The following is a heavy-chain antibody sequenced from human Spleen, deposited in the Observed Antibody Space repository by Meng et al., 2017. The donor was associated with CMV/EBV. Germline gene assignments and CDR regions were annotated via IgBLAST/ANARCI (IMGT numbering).Heavy chain of an antibody. CDR3: TTLEQDGVDV. CDR2: ISYDGSNK. J-gene: IGHJ6*02. D-gene: IGHD1/OR15-1a*01. CDR1: GFTFSSYA. Sequence: GESLKISCAASGFTFSSYAMHWVRQAPGKGLEWVAVISYDGSNKYYADSVKGRFTISRDNSKNTLYLQMNSLRAEDTAVYYCTTLEQDGVDVWGQGTTVTVSS. V-gene: IGHV3-30-3*01.